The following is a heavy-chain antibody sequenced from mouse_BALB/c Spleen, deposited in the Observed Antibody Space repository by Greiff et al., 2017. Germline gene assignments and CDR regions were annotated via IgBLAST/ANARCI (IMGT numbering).Heavy chain of an antibody. D-gene: IGHD1-2*01. CDR2: ISSGVSYT. CDR3: ARTSLRLLAY. V-gene: IGHV5-9-4*01. Sequence: EVKLVESGGGLVKPGGSLKLSCAASGFTFSSYAMSWVRQSPEKRLEWVAEISSGVSYTYYPDTVTGRFTISRDNAKNTLYLEMSSLRSEDTAMYYCARTSLRLLAYWGQGTLVTVSA. CDR1: GFTFSSYA. J-gene: IGHJ3*01.